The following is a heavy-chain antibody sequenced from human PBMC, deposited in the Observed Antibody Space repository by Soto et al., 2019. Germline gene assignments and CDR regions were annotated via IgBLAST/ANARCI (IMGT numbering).Heavy chain of an antibody. CDR3: ARGVSYRWVY. D-gene: IGHD3-16*02. CDR2: IYTSGST. CDR1: GGSISSYY. Sequence: QVQLQESGPGLVKPSETLSLTCTVSGGSISSYYWNWIRQPAGKGLEWLGRIYTSGSTNYNPSLKSRVTMSVDTSKNQFSLKLSPVTAADTAVYYCARGVSYRWVYWGQGTLVTVSS. J-gene: IGHJ4*02. V-gene: IGHV4-4*07.